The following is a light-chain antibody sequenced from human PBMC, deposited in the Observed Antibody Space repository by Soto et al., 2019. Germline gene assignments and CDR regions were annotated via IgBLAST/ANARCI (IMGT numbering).Light chain of an antibody. CDR1: QSISSW. V-gene: IGKV1-5*01. CDR2: DAS. J-gene: IGKJ1*01. Sequence: DIQMTQSPSTLSASVGDRVTITCRASQSISSWLAWYQQKPEKAPKLLIYDASTLESGVPSRFSGSGSGTEFTLTIISLQPDDFATYYCQQDNSYLWTFGQGTRVDIK. CDR3: QQDNSYLWT.